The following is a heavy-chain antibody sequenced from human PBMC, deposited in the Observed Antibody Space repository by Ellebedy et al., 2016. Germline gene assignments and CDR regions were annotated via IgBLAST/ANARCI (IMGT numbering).Heavy chain of an antibody. V-gene: IGHV4-34*01. CDR1: GGSFSGYY. J-gene: IGHJ6*02. CDR3: ARGDTRGVGSSGRNAYYYDGLDV. D-gene: IGHD3-10*01. Sequence: SETLSLXXAVYGGSFSGYYWTWIRQPPGKGLEWIGEITHGGSATYNPSLTGRGTISVDTSKKQFSLILTSVTAADTAVYYCARGDTRGVGSSGRNAYYYDGLDVWGQGTTVTVSS. CDR2: ITHGGSA.